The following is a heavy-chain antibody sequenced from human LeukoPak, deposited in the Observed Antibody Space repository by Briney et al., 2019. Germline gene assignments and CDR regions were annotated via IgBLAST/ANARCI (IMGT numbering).Heavy chain of an antibody. D-gene: IGHD4-23*01. CDR3: ARGPTSMVVTPERFYY. CDR1: GYTFTGYY. CDR2: INPNSGGT. V-gene: IGHV1-2*06. J-gene: IGHJ4*02. Sequence: ASVKVSCKASGYTFTGYYMHWGRQAPGQGLEWMGRINPNSGGTNYAQKFQGRVTMTRDTSISTAYMELRRLRSDDTAVYYCARGPTSMVVTPERFYYWGQGTLVTVSS.